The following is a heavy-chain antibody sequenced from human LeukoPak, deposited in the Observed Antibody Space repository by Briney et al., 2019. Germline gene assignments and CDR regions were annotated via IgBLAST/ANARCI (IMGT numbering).Heavy chain of an antibody. CDR1: GGTFSSYG. J-gene: IGHJ4*02. V-gene: IGHV1-18*01. CDR2: ISAYNGNT. CDR3: ARDSEVDYYDSSGYYAPQSY. Sequence: GSSVKVSCKASGGTFSSYGISWVRQAPGQGLEWRGWISAYNGNTNYAQKLQGRVTMTTDTSTSTAYMELRSLRSDDTAVYYCARDSEVDYYDSSGYYAPQSYWGQGTLVTVSS. D-gene: IGHD3-22*01.